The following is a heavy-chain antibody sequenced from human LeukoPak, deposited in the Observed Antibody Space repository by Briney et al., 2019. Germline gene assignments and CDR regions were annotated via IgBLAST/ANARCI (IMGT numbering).Heavy chain of an antibody. V-gene: IGHV4-38-2*02. J-gene: IGHJ5*02. D-gene: IGHD6-19*01. CDR1: GYSISSGYY. CDR2: IYTSGST. Sequence: SETLSLTCTVSGYSISSGYYWGWIRQPPGKGLEWIGRIYTSGSTNYNPSLKSRVTISVDTSKNQFSLKLSSVTAADTAVYYCARGNEKAVVGTSGFDPWGQGTLVTVSS. CDR3: ARGNEKAVVGTSGFDP.